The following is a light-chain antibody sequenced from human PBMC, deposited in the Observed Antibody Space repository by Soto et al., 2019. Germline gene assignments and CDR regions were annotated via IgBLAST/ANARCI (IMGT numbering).Light chain of an antibody. CDR3: QKYSSVLT. J-gene: IGKJ5*01. Sequence: DIQMTQSPSSLSASVGDRVTITGRASQGSSTFLAWYQQKPWKVPKLLISAASTLQSGVPYRFNGSGSGTDFTLTSTSLQPEDVATYDFQKYSSVLTCGQGTRLEIK. CDR1: QGSSTF. V-gene: IGKV1-27*01. CDR2: AAS.